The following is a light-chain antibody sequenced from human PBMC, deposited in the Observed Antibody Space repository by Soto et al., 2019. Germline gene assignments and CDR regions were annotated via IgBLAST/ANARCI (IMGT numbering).Light chain of an antibody. J-gene: IGLJ2*01. V-gene: IGLV1-44*01. CDR1: GSNIGTYA. CDR2: RNH. CDR3: AAWDDSLRAVV. Sequence: QSVLTQSPSASATPGQRVTISCSGSGSNIGTYAVNWYQQLPGTAPTLLIFRNHQRPSWVPDRFSGSKSGTSASLAISGPQSEDEADYYCAAWDDSLRAVVFGGGTKVTVL.